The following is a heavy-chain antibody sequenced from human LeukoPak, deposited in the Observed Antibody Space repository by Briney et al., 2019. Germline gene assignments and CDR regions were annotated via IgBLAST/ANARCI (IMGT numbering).Heavy chain of an antibody. V-gene: IGHV4-34*01. J-gene: IGHJ3*01. D-gene: IGHD3-16*02. CDR2: INHGGST. Sequence: SETQSLTCAVYGGSFSGYYWSWIRQPPGKELEWIGEINHGGSTNYNPSLKSRFTISVDTSKNQFSLRLSSVTAADTAVYYCARHAPGYVWGSYRYAEIQHSFDVWGQGTLVTVSS. CDR1: GGSFSGYY. CDR3: ARHAPGYVWGSYRYAEIQHSFDV.